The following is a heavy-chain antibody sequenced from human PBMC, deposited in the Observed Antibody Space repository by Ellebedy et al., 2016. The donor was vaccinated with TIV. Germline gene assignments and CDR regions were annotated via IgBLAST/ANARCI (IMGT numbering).Heavy chain of an antibody. J-gene: IGHJ3*02. CDR1: GFTFSDYY. V-gene: IGHV3-11*01. Sequence: GESLKISXAASGFTFSDYYMSWIRQAPGKGLEWVSYISSSGSTIYYADSVKGRFTISRDNAKNSLYLQMNSLRAEDTAVYYCAREVAGTGWNAFDIWGQGTMVTVSS. CDR2: ISSSGSTI. D-gene: IGHD6-19*01. CDR3: AREVAGTGWNAFDI.